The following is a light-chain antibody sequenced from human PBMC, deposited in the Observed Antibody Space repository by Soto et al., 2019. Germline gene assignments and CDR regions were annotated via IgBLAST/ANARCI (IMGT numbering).Light chain of an antibody. CDR2: DVS. V-gene: IGLV2-11*01. J-gene: IGLJ2*01. CDR1: SSDVGGYNY. Sequence: QSALTQPRSVSGSPGQSVTISCTGTSSDVGGYNYVSWYQQHPGKAPKLMIYDVSKRPSGVPDRFSGSKSGNTASLTISGLQAEDEADYYCCSYVGSLHVVFGGGTKLTVL. CDR3: CSYVGSLHVV.